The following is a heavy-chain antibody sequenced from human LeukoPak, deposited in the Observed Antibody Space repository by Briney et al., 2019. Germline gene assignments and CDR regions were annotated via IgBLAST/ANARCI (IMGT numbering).Heavy chain of an antibody. CDR3: AKDKEWLVRWYYGIDV. J-gene: IGHJ6*02. CDR2: ISYDGSNK. D-gene: IGHD6-19*01. Sequence: GGSLRLSCAASGFTFSSYGMHWVRQAPGKGLEWVAVISYDGSNKYYADSVKGRFTISRDNSKNTLYLQMNSLRAEDTAVYYCAKDKEWLVRWYYGIDVWGQGTTVTVSS. V-gene: IGHV3-30*18. CDR1: GFTFSSYG.